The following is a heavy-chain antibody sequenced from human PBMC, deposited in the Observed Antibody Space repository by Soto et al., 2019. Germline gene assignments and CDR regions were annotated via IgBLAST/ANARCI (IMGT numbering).Heavy chain of an antibody. D-gene: IGHD3-22*01. Sequence: SETLSLTCPVYCGSFGGYYWSWFRLLQGKWLEWIGEINHSGSTTYNPSLKSRVTISVDTSKNQFSLKLSSVTAADTAVYYCAGAQLLDYDSSGLHHGQDYWGQGTLVTVS. CDR1: CGSFGGYY. CDR3: AGAQLLDYDSSGLHHGQDY. CDR2: INHSGST. J-gene: IGHJ4*02. V-gene: IGHV4-34*01.